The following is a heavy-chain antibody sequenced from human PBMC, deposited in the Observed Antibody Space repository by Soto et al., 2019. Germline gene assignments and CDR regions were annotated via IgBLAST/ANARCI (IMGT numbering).Heavy chain of an antibody. J-gene: IGHJ6*02. CDR3: ARDRYCSGGSCKYYYYGMDV. CDR1: GGSISSGDYY. V-gene: IGHV4-30-4*01. D-gene: IGHD2-15*01. CDR2: IYYSGST. Sequence: TSETLSLTCTVSGGSISSGDYYWSWIRQPPGKGLEWIGYIYYSGSTYYNPSLKSRVTISVDTSKNQFSLKLSSVTAADTAVYYCARDRYCSGGSCKYYYYGMDVWGQGTTVTVSS.